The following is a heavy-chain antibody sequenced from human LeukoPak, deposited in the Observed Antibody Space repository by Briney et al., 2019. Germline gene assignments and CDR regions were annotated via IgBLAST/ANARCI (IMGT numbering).Heavy chain of an antibody. Sequence: SETLSLTCTVSGGSISSYYWSWIRQPPGKCLEWIGFIYYSGSTNYNPSLKSRVTISVDTSKNQFSLKLSSVTAADTAVYYCARARDYVWGSYRYWYFDLWGRGTLVTVSS. CDR3: ARARDYVWGSYRYWYFDL. J-gene: IGHJ2*01. D-gene: IGHD3-16*02. V-gene: IGHV4-59*01. CDR1: GGSISSYY. CDR2: IYYSGST.